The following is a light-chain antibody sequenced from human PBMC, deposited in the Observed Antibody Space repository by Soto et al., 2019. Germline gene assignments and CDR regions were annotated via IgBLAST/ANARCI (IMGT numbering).Light chain of an antibody. Sequence: ALTQPASLSGSPGQSITISCTGTSSDVGGYNYVSWYQQHPGKAPKLMIYDVRKRPSGVSNRFSGSKSGNTASLTISGLQAEDEADYYCSSYISSSTLNVFGTGTKVTVL. V-gene: IGLV2-14*01. CDR1: SSDVGGYNY. CDR3: SSYISSSTLNV. CDR2: DVR. J-gene: IGLJ1*01.